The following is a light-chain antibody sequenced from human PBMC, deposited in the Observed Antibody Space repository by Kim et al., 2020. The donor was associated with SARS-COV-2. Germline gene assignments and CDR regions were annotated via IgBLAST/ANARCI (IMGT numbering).Light chain of an antibody. J-gene: IGKJ4*01. V-gene: IGKV3-15*01. CDR3: QHYSDWPPT. Sequence: EIVVTQSPATLSLSPGERATLFCRASESVSSYVAWYQQKPGQAPRLLIYYASTRATGIPARFSGSRSGTEFTLTISSLLSEDFAVYYCQHYSDWPPTFGGGTKVDIK. CDR1: ESVSSY. CDR2: YAS.